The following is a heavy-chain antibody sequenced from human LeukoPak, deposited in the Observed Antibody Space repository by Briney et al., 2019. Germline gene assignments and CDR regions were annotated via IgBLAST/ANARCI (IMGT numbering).Heavy chain of an antibody. CDR2: IYPGDSDT. Sequence: GESLKISCKGSGYSFTSYWIGWVRQMPGKGLEWMGIIYPGDSDTRYSPSFQGQVTISADKSISTAYLQWSSLKASDTAMYYCARQSIAAAGPGELDYWGQGTLVTVSS. CDR3: ARQSIAAAGPGELDY. D-gene: IGHD6-13*01. V-gene: IGHV5-51*01. CDR1: GYSFTSYW. J-gene: IGHJ4*02.